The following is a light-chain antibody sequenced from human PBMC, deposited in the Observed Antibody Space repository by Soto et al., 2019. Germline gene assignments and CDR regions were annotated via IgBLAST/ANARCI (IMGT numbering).Light chain of an antibody. CDR2: EGT. CDR3: CSYASSSSYV. Sequence: QSALTQPASVSGSPGQSITISCSGTTSDVEGYNLASWYQQHTAKAPKLLIYEGTQRPSGVSSRFSGSKFGNTASLTISGLQYEDEADYYCCSYASSSSYVFGTGTKVAVL. CDR1: TSDVEGYNL. V-gene: IGLV2-23*01. J-gene: IGLJ1*01.